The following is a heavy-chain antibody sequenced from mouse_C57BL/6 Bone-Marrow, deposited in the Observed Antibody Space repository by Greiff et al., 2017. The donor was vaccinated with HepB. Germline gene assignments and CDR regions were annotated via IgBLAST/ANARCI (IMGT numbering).Heavy chain of an antibody. CDR3: ARQGYCGSSPFAY. J-gene: IGHJ3*01. CDR1: GFTFSSYG. V-gene: IGHV5-6*01. D-gene: IGHD1-1*01. Sequence: EVQLVESGGDLVKPGGSLKLSCAASGFTFSSYGMSWVRQTPDKRLEWVATISSGGSYTYYPDSVKGRFTISRDNAKNTLYLQMSSLKSEDTAMYYCARQGYCGSSPFAYWGQGTLVTVAA. CDR2: ISSGGSYT.